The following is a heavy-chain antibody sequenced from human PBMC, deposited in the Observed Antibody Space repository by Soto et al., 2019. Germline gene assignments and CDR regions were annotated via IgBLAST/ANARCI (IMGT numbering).Heavy chain of an antibody. CDR1: GYTFTGYY. V-gene: IGHV1-2*04. Sequence: QVPLVQSGAEVKKPGASVKVSCKASGYTFTGYYMHWVRQAPGQGLEWMGWINPNSGGTNYAQKFQGWVTMTRDTSISTAYMELSRLRSDDTAVYYCARGSSIAARPPLYYYYYMDVWGKGTTVTVSS. D-gene: IGHD6-6*01. J-gene: IGHJ6*03. CDR3: ARGSSIAARPPLYYYYYMDV. CDR2: INPNSGGT.